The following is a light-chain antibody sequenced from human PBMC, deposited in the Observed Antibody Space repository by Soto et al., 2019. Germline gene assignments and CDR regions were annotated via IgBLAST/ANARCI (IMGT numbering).Light chain of an antibody. CDR3: QQYNSYPYT. CDR2: DAS. Sequence: DIQMTQSPSTVSASVGDAVTITCRASQSISTWLAWYQQKPGKAPNLLIYDASTLESGGPSGFSGSGSGTEFTLTISSLQPDDSATYYCQQYNSYPYTFGQGT. V-gene: IGKV1-5*01. J-gene: IGKJ2*01. CDR1: QSISTW.